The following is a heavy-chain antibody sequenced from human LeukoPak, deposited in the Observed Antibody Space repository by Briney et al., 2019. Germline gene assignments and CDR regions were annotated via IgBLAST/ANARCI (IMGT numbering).Heavy chain of an antibody. CDR2: IIPALNIT. D-gene: IGHD5-18*01. J-gene: IGHJ6*02. V-gene: IGHV1-69*04. CDR1: GGSFSSSA. Sequence: ASVKVSCKTSGGSFSSSAITWVRQAPGQGLEWMGRIIPALNITSYAQKFQGRVTITADTSTSTAYMELSSLRSEETAVYYCARDQGLTAPPPYGLDVWGQGTTVTVSS. CDR3: ARDQGLTAPPPYGLDV.